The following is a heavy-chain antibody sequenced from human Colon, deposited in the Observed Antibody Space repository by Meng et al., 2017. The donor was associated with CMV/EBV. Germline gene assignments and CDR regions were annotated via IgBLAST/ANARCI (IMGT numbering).Heavy chain of an antibody. J-gene: IGHJ4*02. V-gene: IGHV3-23*01. CDR2: ISGGGGVT. CDR1: GITFNNYA. D-gene: IGHD2-15*01. Sequence: GESLKISCAASGITFNNYAMSWVRQAPGKGLEWVSAISGGGGVTSYADSVKGRFTISRDNSNNMLYLQMNSLRADDTAVYFCAKDVRLGVAMGHTLDYWGQGTLVTVSS. CDR3: AKDVRLGVAMGHTLDY.